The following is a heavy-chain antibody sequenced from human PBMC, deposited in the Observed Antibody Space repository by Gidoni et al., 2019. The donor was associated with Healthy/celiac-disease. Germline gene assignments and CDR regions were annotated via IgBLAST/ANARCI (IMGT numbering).Heavy chain of an antibody. Sequence: QVQLQESGPGLVKPSQTLSLTCTVSGGSISSGGYYWSWIRQHPGKGLEWIGYIYYSGSTYYHPSLKSRVTISLAPSKNQFSLKLSSVTAAYPAVYYCASSPYYFYSSGYYSRPFDYWGQGTLVTVSS. CDR3: ASSPYYFYSSGYYSRPFDY. V-gene: IGHV4-31*03. J-gene: IGHJ4*02. D-gene: IGHD3-22*01. CDR2: IYYSGST. CDR1: GGSISSGGYY.